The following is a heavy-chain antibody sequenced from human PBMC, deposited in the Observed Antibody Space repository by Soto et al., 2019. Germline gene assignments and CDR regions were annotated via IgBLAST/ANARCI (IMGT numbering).Heavy chain of an antibody. CDR1: VYSFTSYW. CDR2: IYPGDSDT. D-gene: IGHD2-15*01. CDR3: ERKPKVVAANPTLNPSQDDDAFDS. J-gene: IGHJ3*02. V-gene: IGHV5-51*01. Sequence: PGESPKISCKGSVYSFTSYWIGWVRQMLGKGLEWMGLIYPGDSDTRYSPLFQGQVTISAAKYISTAYMQWSSLKASDTAMYYCERKPKVVAANPTLNPSQDDDAFDSWGQGTMVTVSS.